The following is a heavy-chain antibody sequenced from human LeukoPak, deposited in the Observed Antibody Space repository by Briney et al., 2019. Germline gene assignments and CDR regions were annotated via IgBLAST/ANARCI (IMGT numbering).Heavy chain of an antibody. Sequence: GGSLRLSCAASGFTFSSYWMHWVRQAPGKGLVWVSRINSDGSSTSYADSVKGRFTISRDNAKNTLYLQINSLRAEDTAVYYCARLDSSSFTYFDYWGQGTLVTVSS. D-gene: IGHD6-13*01. CDR2: INSDGSST. CDR1: GFTFSSYW. CDR3: ARLDSSSFTYFDY. V-gene: IGHV3-74*01. J-gene: IGHJ4*02.